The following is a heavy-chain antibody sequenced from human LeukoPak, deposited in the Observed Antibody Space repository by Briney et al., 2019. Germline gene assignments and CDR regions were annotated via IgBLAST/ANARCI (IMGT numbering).Heavy chain of an antibody. CDR3: ASSLRSINWFDP. Sequence: SETLSLTCTASGGSISSYYWSCIRQPPGKGLEWIGYIYYSGSTNYNPSLKSRVTISVDTSKNQFSLKLSSVTAADTAVYYCASSLRSINWFDPWGQGTLVTVSS. V-gene: IGHV4-59*01. D-gene: IGHD6-6*01. CDR1: GGSISSYY. J-gene: IGHJ5*02. CDR2: IYYSGST.